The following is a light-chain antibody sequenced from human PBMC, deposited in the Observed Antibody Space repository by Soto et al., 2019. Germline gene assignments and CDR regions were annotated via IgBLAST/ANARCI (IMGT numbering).Light chain of an antibody. CDR1: SSDVGGYNF. CDR3: CSYAGSYTLI. V-gene: IGLV2-11*01. Sequence: QSALTQPRSVSGSPGQSVTISCTGTSSDVGGYNFVSWYQQHPGKVPKLIIFDVTKRPSGVPDRFSGSKSGDTASLTISGLQAEDEADYYCCSYAGSYTLILGGGTKLTVL. J-gene: IGLJ2*01. CDR2: DVT.